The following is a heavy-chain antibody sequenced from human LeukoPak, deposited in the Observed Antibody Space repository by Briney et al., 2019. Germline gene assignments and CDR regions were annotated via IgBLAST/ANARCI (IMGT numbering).Heavy chain of an antibody. V-gene: IGHV3-23*01. D-gene: IGHD3-16*01. Sequence: GGSLRLSCAASGFTFSDYYMSWVRQAPGKGLEWVSAISGSGGSTYYADSVKGRFTISRDNSKNTLYLQMNSLRAEDTAVYYCAKGGNNGWGYYFDYWGQGTLVTVSS. CDR2: ISGSGGST. J-gene: IGHJ4*02. CDR3: AKGGNNGWGYYFDY. CDR1: GFTFSDYY.